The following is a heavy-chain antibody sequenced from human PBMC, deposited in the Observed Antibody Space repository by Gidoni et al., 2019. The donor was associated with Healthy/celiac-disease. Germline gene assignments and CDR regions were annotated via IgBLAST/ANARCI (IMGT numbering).Heavy chain of an antibody. V-gene: IGHV3-7*01. CDR2: IKQDGSEK. CDR3: ARVLTLPDFWSGYYTSDYYYYGMDV. CDR1: GFTFSSYW. Sequence: EVQLVESGGGLVQPGGSLSLSCAASGFTFSSYWMSLVRQAPGKGLEWVANIKQDGSEKYYVDAVKGRFTISRDNAKNSLYLQMNSLRAEDTAVYYCARVLTLPDFWSGYYTSDYYYYGMDVWGQGTTVTVSS. D-gene: IGHD3-3*01. J-gene: IGHJ6*02.